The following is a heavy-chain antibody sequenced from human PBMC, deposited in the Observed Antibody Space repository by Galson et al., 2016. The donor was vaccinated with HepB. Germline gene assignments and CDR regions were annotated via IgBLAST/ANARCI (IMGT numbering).Heavy chain of an antibody. D-gene: IGHD2-15*01. V-gene: IGHV3-21*01. CDR2: ISSDGVYT. Sequence: SLRLSCAASGFTLRDFPMVWVRQAPGQGLEWVSSISSDGVYTYYADSLKGRFSISRDNAKNSLFLQMSSLRAEDTAVYYCAKDIGYCSGGTCPNDAFDIWGQGTMVTVSS. J-gene: IGHJ3*02. CDR1: GFTLRDFP. CDR3: AKDIGYCSGGTCPNDAFDI.